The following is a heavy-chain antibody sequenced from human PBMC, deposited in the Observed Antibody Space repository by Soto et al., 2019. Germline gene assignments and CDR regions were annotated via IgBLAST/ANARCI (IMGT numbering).Heavy chain of an antibody. J-gene: IGHJ4*02. CDR2: IIPMFDTT. Sequence: QVHLVQSGPEVREPGSSVKVSCKASGGSFSSDAITWVRQAPGQGLEWIGEIIPMFDTTNYAPEFQGRVTITADTATTTVYMEVNRLTPDDTAVYSCAREVVTETTLGYFDFWGQGALVTVSS. D-gene: IGHD2-21*02. CDR3: AREVVTETTLGYFDF. CDR1: GGSFSSDA. V-gene: IGHV1-69*06.